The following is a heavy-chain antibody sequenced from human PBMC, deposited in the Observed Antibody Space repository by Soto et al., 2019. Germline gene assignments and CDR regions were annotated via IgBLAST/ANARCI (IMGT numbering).Heavy chain of an antibody. D-gene: IGHD3-9*01. CDR3: ARKERDLTGYYGLWYFDY. CDR1: GYSFTSYW. CDR2: IYPGDSDT. V-gene: IGHV5-51*01. Sequence: GESLKISCKGSGYSFTSYWIGWVRQMPGKGLEWMGIIYPGDSDTRYSPSFQGQVTISADKSISTAYLQWSSLMASDTAMYYCARKERDLTGYYGLWYFDYWGQGTPVTVSS. J-gene: IGHJ4*02.